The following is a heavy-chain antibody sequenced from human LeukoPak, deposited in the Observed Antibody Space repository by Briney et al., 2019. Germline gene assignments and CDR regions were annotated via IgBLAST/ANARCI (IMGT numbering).Heavy chain of an antibody. CDR1: VGTFSIYA. CDR3: ASFGELVPDAFDV. J-gene: IGHJ3*01. V-gene: IGHV1-69*04. D-gene: IGHD3-10*01. Sequence: ASVNVSCKSSVGTFSIYAISWVGQAPGQGLEWIGRIIPILGIANYAQKFQGRVTITADKSTSTAYIELISLRPDVTAVYYCASFGELVPDAFDVWGQGTMVTVSS. CDR2: IIPILGIA.